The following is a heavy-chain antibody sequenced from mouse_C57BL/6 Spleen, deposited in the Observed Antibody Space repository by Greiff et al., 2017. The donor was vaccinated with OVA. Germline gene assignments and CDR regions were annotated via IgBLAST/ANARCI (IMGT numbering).Heavy chain of an antibody. J-gene: IGHJ2*01. CDR3: ARLTTVVAHFDY. V-gene: IGHV1-80*01. CDR1: GYAFSSYW. D-gene: IGHD1-1*01. CDR2: IYPGDGDT. Sequence: QVQLQQSGAELVKPGASVKISCKASGYAFSSYWMNWVKQRPGKGLEWIGRIYPGDGDTNYNGKFKGKATLTADKSSSTAYMQLSSLTSEDSAVYFCARLTTVVAHFDYWGQGTTLTVSS.